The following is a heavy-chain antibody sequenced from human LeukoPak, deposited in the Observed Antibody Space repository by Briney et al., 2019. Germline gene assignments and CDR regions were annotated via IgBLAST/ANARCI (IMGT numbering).Heavy chain of an antibody. Sequence: GASVKVSCKESGYTFTSYYMHWVRQAPGQGLEWMGIINPSGGSTSYAQKFQGRVTMTRDTSTSTVYMELSSLRSEDTAVYYCARDLLAAAGTLVSDYWGQGTLVTVSS. V-gene: IGHV1-46*01. CDR2: INPSGGST. J-gene: IGHJ4*02. CDR3: ARDLLAAAGTLVSDY. CDR1: GYTFTSYY. D-gene: IGHD6-13*01.